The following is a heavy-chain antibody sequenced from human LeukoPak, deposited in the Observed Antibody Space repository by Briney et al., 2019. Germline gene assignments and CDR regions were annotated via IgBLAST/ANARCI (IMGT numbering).Heavy chain of an antibody. CDR3: ARVTGYMIEDYFDY. CDR1: GGSISSYY. V-gene: IGHV4-59*01. CDR2: IYYGGST. Sequence: SETLSLICTVSGGSISSYYWRWIRQPPGKGLEWIGYIYYGGSTNYNPSLKSRVTISVDTSKNQYSLKLNSVTAADTAVYYCARVTGYMIEDYFDYWGQGILVTVSS. J-gene: IGHJ4*02. D-gene: IGHD3-9*01.